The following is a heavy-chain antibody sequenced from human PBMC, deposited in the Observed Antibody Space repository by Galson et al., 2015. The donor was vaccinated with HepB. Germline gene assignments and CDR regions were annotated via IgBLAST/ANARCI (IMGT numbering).Heavy chain of an antibody. CDR3: AKEAALFYYDRSGYFKYFDY. J-gene: IGHJ4*02. D-gene: IGHD3-22*01. CDR1: GFTFSSYG. Sequence: SLRLSCAASGFTFSSYGIYWVRQAPGKGLEWVAVISYDGGNKNYADSVKGRFTISRDNSKNTLYLQMNSLRAEDTAVYYCAKEAALFYYDRSGYFKYFDYWGLGTVVTVSS. CDR2: ISYDGGNK. V-gene: IGHV3-30*18.